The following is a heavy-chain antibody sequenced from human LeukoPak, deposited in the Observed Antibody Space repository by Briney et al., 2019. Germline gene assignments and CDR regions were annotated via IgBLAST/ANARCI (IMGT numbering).Heavy chain of an antibody. CDR3: ARDPYSSGWYKDAFDI. J-gene: IGHJ3*02. CDR1: GFTFSSYA. V-gene: IGHV3-21*01. D-gene: IGHD6-19*01. CDR2: ISGSSSYI. Sequence: GGSLRLSCAASGFTFSSYAMRWVRQAPGKGLEWVSSISGSSSYINYADSVKGRFTISRDNAHNSLFLQLNSLRAEDTAVYYCARDPYSSGWYKDAFDIWGQGTMVTVSS.